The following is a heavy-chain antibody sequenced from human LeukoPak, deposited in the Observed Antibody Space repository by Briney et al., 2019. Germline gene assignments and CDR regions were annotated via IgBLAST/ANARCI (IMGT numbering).Heavy chain of an antibody. J-gene: IGHJ4*02. CDR3: ARDRYYYDSSGYYYGVEIDY. V-gene: IGHV1-69*04. D-gene: IGHD3-22*01. CDR1: GGTFSSYA. CDR2: IIPILGIA. Sequence: ASVKVSCKASGGTFSSYAISWVRQAPGQGLEWMGRIIPILGIANYAQKFQGRVTITADKSTSTAYMELSSLRSEDTAVYYCARDRYYYDSSGYYYGVEIDYWGQGTLVTVSS.